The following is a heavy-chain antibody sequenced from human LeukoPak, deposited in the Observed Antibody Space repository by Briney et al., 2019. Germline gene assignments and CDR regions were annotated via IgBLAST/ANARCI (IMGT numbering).Heavy chain of an antibody. D-gene: IGHD3-22*01. J-gene: IGHJ4*02. Sequence: ASVKVSCKASGYTFTSYGISWVRQAPGQGHEWMGWISAYNGNTNYAQKLQGRVTMTTDTSTSTAYRELRSLRSDGAAVYYCARDKDGGDYYDSSGYYPGAYWGQGTLVTVSS. CDR1: GYTFTSYG. CDR3: ARDKDGGDYYDSSGYYPGAY. CDR2: ISAYNGNT. V-gene: IGHV1-18*01.